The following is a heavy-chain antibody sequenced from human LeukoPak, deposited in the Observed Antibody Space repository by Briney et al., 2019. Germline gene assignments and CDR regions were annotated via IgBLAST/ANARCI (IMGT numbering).Heavy chain of an antibody. J-gene: IGHJ5*02. CDR1: GFTFSLYW. CDR2: LNEDGSTA. Sequence: GGSLRLSCAASGFTFSLYWMPWVRQGPGKGLMWVSRLNEDGSTADYADSVKGRFTMSRDNAKGKVFLEMRGLTVEDTAIYFCVRERIYYSDLAYKERENFDLCGRGTLVTVSS. CDR3: VRERIYYSDLAYKERENFDL. V-gene: IGHV3-74*01. D-gene: IGHD1-26*01.